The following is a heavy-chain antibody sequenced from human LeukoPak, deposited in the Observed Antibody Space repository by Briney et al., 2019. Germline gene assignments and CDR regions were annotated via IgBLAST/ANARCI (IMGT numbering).Heavy chain of an antibody. Sequence: SETLSLTCTVSGGSISSGSYYWGWIRQPPGKVLEWIGSISYSGSTYYNPSLKSRVTISVDTSKNQFSLKLSSVTAADTAVYYCVRHRYCSGGSCYSFDYWGQGTLVTVSS. CDR1: GGSISSGSYY. D-gene: IGHD2-15*01. CDR3: VRHRYCSGGSCYSFDY. CDR2: ISYSGST. V-gene: IGHV4-39*01. J-gene: IGHJ4*02.